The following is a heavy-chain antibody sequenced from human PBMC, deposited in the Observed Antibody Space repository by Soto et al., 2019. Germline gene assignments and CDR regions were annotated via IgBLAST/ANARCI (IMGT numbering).Heavy chain of an antibody. CDR1: GFTFSSYA. CDR2: ISGSGGST. CDR3: AKDPPKYIVVLPPIDY. D-gene: IGHD2-15*01. Sequence: GGSLRLSCAASGFTFSSYAMSWVRQAPGKGLEWVSAISGSGGSTYYADSVKGRFTISRDNSKNTLYLQMNSLRAEDTAVYYCAKDPPKYIVVLPPIDYWGQGTLVTVSS. J-gene: IGHJ4*02. V-gene: IGHV3-23*01.